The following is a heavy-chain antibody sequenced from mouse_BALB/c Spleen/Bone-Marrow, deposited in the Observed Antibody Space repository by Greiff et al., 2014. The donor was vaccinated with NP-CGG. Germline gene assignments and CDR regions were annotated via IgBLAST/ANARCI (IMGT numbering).Heavy chain of an antibody. CDR2: IYPGDGET. J-gene: IGHJ2*01. D-gene: IGHD2-10*02. V-gene: IGHV1-80*01. Sequence: EQVVESGAELVRPGSSVKISCKASGYPFSSYWMSWVKQRPGQGLEWIGQIYPGDGETNYNGKFKGNATLTADKSSSTAYMQLISLTSEDSAVYFCARKYGDYWGQGTTLTVSS. CDR3: ARKYGDY. CDR1: GYPFSSYW.